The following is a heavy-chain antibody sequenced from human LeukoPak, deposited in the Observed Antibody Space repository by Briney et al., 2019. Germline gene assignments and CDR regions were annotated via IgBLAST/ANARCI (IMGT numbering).Heavy chain of an antibody. V-gene: IGHV4-39*02. CDR1: GGSISSSSYY. J-gene: IGHJ4*02. CDR2: IFYSGNT. CDR3: ARRSSGGGLFDY. D-gene: IGHD3-22*01. Sequence: ASETLSLTCTVSGGSISSSSYYWGWIRQPPGKGLEWIGSIFYSGNTYYNASLKSRVTISVDTSKNHFSLKLSSVTSADTAVYYCARRSSGGGLFDYWGQGTLVTVSS.